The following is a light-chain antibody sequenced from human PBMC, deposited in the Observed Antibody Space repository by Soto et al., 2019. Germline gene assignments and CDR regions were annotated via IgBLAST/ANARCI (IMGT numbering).Light chain of an antibody. CDR2: DVS. Sequence: QSALTQPRSVSGSPGQSVTISCTGTSSDVGGYNYVSWYQQHPGKAPKVMIYDVSERPSGVPDRFSGSKSGNTASLTISGLQAEDEADYSCCSYAGSPRDVFGTGTKLTVL. V-gene: IGLV2-11*01. CDR3: CSYAGSPRDV. J-gene: IGLJ1*01. CDR1: SSDVGGYNY.